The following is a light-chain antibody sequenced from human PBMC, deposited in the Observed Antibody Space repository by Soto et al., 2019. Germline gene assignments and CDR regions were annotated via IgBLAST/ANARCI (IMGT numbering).Light chain of an antibody. J-gene: IGKJ4*01. CDR1: QSISST. CDR3: QRYNNWPLT. Sequence: EIVLTQSPDTLSLSPGERATLSCRASQSISSTQLVWYQQKPGQAPSLLIFGASSRATGIPDRFSGSGSGTDFTLTINSLQSEDFAVYYCQRYNNWPLTFGGGTKVDIK. V-gene: IGKV3D-15*01. CDR2: GAS.